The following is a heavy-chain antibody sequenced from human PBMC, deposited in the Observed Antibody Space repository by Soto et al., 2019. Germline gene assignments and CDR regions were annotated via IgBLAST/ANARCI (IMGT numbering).Heavy chain of an antibody. Sequence: QVQLVQSGAEVKKPGSSVKVSCKASGGTFSSYAISWVRQAPGQGLEWMGGIIPIFGTANYAQKFQGRVTVTADESTSTAYRELSSLRSEDTAVYYCAREVVVAATGWFDPWGQGTLVTVSS. CDR3: AREVVVAATGWFDP. CDR2: IIPIFGTA. CDR1: GGTFSSYA. V-gene: IGHV1-69*12. D-gene: IGHD2-15*01. J-gene: IGHJ5*02.